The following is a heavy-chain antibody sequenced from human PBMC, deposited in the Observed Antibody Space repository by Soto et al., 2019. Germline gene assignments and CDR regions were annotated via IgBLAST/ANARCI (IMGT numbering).Heavy chain of an antibody. Sequence: SETLSLTCTVSGGSISSSSYYWGWIRQPPGKGLEWIGSIYYSGSTYYNPSLKSRVTISVDTSKNQFSLKLSSVTAADTAVYYCAGIENYYYYGMDVWGQGTTVT. V-gene: IGHV4-39*01. CDR3: AGIENYYYYGMDV. CDR1: GGSISSSSYY. J-gene: IGHJ6*02. D-gene: IGHD1-20*01. CDR2: IYYSGST.